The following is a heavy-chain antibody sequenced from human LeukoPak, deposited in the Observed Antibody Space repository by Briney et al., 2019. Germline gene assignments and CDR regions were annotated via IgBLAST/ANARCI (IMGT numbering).Heavy chain of an antibody. CDR2: ITSGGTTI. Sequence: GGSLRLSCAASGFTFSSFGMNWVRQAPGKGLEWVSYITSGGTTIYYADSVKGHFTTSRDNVKNSLYLQMNSLRAEDTAVYYCARGMRLVRGLMFDYWGQGTLVTVSS. D-gene: IGHD3-10*01. J-gene: IGHJ4*02. V-gene: IGHV3-48*04. CDR3: ARGMRLVRGLMFDY. CDR1: GFTFSSFG.